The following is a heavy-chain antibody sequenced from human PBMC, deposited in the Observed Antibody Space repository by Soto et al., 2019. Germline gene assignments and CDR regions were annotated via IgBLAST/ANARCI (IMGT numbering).Heavy chain of an antibody. CDR1: GFTFSSYS. Sequence: VQLVESGGGLVKPGGSLRLSCAASGFTFSSYSMNWVRQAPGKGLEWVSSISSSSSYIYYADSVKGRFTISRDNAKNSLYLQMNSLRAEDTAVYYCARVVSGSGSYYNPDYWGQGTLVTVSS. V-gene: IGHV3-21*01. CDR2: ISSSSSYI. D-gene: IGHD3-10*01. CDR3: ARVVSGSGSYYNPDY. J-gene: IGHJ4*02.